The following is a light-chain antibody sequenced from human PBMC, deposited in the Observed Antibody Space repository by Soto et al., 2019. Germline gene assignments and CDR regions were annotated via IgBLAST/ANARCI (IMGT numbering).Light chain of an antibody. CDR1: QSVSNS. CDR2: DVS. J-gene: IGKJ5*01. Sequence: EIVLTQSPATLSLSPGERATLSCWASQSVSNSLAWYQQRPGQSPRLLIYDVSTRATGIPARFGGSGSGTDFTLTISSLEPEDFAVYYCQQRSNWLITFGQGTRLEIK. CDR3: QQRSNWLIT. V-gene: IGKV3-11*01.